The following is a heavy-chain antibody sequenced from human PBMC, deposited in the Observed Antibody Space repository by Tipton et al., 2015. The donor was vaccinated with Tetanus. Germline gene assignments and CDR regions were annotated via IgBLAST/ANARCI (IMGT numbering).Heavy chain of an antibody. D-gene: IGHD3-3*01. V-gene: IGHV4-59*05. Sequence: LRLSCTVSGGSISSYYWTWIRQPPGKGLEFIGRVYYSGNTYYNPSLKSRVTISVDTSKNQFSLKLSSVTATDTAVYYCAAQIIPTDRGGWFDPWGQGTLVTVSS. CDR1: GGSISSYY. CDR2: VYYSGNT. CDR3: AAQIIPTDRGGWFDP. J-gene: IGHJ5*02.